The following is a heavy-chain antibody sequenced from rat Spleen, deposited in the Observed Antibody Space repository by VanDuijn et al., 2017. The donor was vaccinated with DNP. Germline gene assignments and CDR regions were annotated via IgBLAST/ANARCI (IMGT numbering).Heavy chain of an antibody. CDR2: ITPDGSIT. Sequence: EVQLVESGGGLVQPGSPLKLSCAASGFIFRTNWLNWIRQAPGKGLEWVASITPDGSITYYPDRVKGRFTISKDDVKNTGFLQMNNLRSEDTAMYYGVSGGPGMNQGNWFVYGGQGTLVTVSS. J-gene: IGHJ3*01. D-gene: IGHD1-4*01. CDR3: VSGGPGMNQGNWFVY. V-gene: IGHV5-35*01. CDR1: GFIFRTNW.